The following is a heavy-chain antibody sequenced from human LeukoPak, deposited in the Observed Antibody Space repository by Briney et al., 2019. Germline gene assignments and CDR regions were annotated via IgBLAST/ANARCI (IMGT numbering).Heavy chain of an antibody. J-gene: IGHJ4*02. D-gene: IGHD1-1*01. CDR2: ISSSGSTI. Sequence: PGGSLRLSCAASGFTFSSYEMNWVRQAPGKGREWVSYISSSGSTIYYADSVKGRFTISRDNAKNSLYLQMNSLRAEDTAVYYCARSRTGLLDLDYWGQGTLVTVSS. CDR3: ARSRTGLLDLDY. V-gene: IGHV3-48*03. CDR1: GFTFSSYE.